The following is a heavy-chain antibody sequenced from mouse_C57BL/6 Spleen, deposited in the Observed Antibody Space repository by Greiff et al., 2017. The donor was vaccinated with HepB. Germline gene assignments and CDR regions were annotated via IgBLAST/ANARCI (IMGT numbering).Heavy chain of an antibody. CDR3: ARDDYDDERFAY. Sequence: QVQLKESGAELARPGASVKMSCKASGYTFTSYTMHWVKQRPGQGLEWIGYINPSSGYTKYNQKFKDKATLTADKSSSTAYMQLSSLTSEDSAVYYCARDDYDDERFAYWGQGTLVTVSA. D-gene: IGHD2-4*01. CDR2: INPSSGYT. V-gene: IGHV1-4*01. J-gene: IGHJ3*01. CDR1: GYTFTSYT.